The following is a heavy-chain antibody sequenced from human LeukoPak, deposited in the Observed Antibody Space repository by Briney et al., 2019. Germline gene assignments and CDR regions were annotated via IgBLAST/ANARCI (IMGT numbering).Heavy chain of an antibody. V-gene: IGHV1-8*02. CDR2: INPNSGNT. D-gene: IGHD3-10*01. CDR1: GYTFTGYY. Sequence: ASVKVSCKASGYTFTGYYIHWVRQAPGQGLEWMGWINPNSGNTGYAQKFQGRVTMTRNTSISTAYMELSSLRSEDTAVYYCARGRVDIWGQGTMVTVSS. J-gene: IGHJ3*02. CDR3: ARGRVDI.